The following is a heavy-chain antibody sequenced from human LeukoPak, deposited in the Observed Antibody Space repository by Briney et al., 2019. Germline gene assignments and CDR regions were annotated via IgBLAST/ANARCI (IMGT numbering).Heavy chain of an antibody. J-gene: IGHJ4*02. V-gene: IGHV4-59*08. CDR3: ARHGGPDESSGYLYYLDY. CDR2: IHYSGST. Sequence: SETLSLTCSVSGGSINNYYWSWIRQPPGKELEWIGYIHYSGSTNYNPSLKSRVTISVDTSKKQFSLRLSSVTAADTAVYYCARHGGPDESSGYLYYLDYWGQGTLVTVSS. CDR1: GGSINNYY. D-gene: IGHD3-22*01.